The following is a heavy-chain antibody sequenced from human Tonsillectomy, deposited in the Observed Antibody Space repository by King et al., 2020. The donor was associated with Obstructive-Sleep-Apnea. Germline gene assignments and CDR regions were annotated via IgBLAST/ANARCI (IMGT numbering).Heavy chain of an antibody. V-gene: IGHV3-66*01. Sequence: EVQLVQSGGGLVQPGGSLRLSCAASGFTVSSNYMNWVRQVPGKGLEWVSFINSDETTYYADSVKGRFTISRDNSKNTVYLQMNSLRVEDTAMYYCARSADTAMAFDYWGQGTLVTVSS. CDR3: ARSADTAMAFDY. D-gene: IGHD5-18*01. J-gene: IGHJ4*02. CDR2: INSDETT. CDR1: GFTVSSNY.